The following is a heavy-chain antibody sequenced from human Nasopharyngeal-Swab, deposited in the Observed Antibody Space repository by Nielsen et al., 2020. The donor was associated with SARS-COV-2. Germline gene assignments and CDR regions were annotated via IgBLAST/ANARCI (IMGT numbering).Heavy chain of an antibody. J-gene: IGHJ3*02. D-gene: IGHD1-26*01. V-gene: IGHV4-59*01. CDR1: GGSISGYF. CDR2: IYYSGST. Sequence: SETLSLTCTVSGGSISGYFWTWIRQPPGKGLEWIGYIYYSGSTNYNPSLKSRVTISVDTSKNQFSLRLNSVTAADTAVYYCARDRRYSGSSGSFDIWGQGTMVTVSS. CDR3: ARDRRYSGSSGSFDI.